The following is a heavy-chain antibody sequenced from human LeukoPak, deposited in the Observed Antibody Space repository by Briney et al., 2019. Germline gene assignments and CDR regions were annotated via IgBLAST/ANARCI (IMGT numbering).Heavy chain of an antibody. CDR1: GGSISSGGYY. CDR2: IYYSGST. J-gene: IGHJ5*02. Sequence: SQTLSLTCTISGGSISSGGYYWSWIRQHPGKGLEWIGYIYYSGSTYYNPSLKSRVTISVDTSKNQFSLKLSSVTAADTAVYYCARGGGYCSSTSCSNWFDPWGQGTLVTVSS. CDR3: ARGGGYCSSTSCSNWFDP. D-gene: IGHD2-2*03. V-gene: IGHV4-31*03.